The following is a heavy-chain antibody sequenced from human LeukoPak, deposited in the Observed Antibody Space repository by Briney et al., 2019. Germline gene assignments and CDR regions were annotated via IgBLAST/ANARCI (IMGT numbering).Heavy chain of an antibody. J-gene: IGHJ4*02. Sequence: GSLRLSCAASGFIFSTYYMNWVRQAPGKGLEWIGEVHLDGRTNYNPSLKSRLIMSVDLPENHISLKLTSVTAADTAVYYCAREGGFYRPLDYSGQGTLVTVSS. CDR1: GFIFSTYY. CDR2: VHLDGRT. CDR3: AREGGFYRPLDY. V-gene: IGHV4-4*02. D-gene: IGHD3-3*01.